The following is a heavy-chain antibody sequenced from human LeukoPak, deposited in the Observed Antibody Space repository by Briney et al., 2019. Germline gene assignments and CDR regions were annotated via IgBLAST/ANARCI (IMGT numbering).Heavy chain of an antibody. D-gene: IGHD6-13*01. CDR2: ISYDGSNK. Sequence: PGRSLRLSCAASGFTFDDYAMHWVRQAPGKGLEWVTIISYDGSNKYYADSVKGRFTISRDNSKNTLYLQMNSLRTEDTAVYYCARGDKQLVFNRNKGGFDPWGQGTLVTVSS. CDR3: ARGDKQLVFNRNKGGFDP. V-gene: IGHV3-30*04. J-gene: IGHJ5*02. CDR1: GFTFDDYA.